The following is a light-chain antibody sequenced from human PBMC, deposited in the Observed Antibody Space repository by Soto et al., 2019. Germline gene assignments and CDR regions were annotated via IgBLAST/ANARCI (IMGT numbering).Light chain of an antibody. Sequence: DIVMTQSPDSLAVSLGERATINCKSSQSVLYSSNNKNYLAWYQQKPGQPPKLLISWASTRESGVPDRFSGSGSGTDFTLTISSLQAEDVAVYYGQQYYSTPYTFGQGTKLEIK. J-gene: IGKJ2*01. CDR3: QQYYSTPYT. CDR1: QSVLYSSNNKNY. CDR2: WAS. V-gene: IGKV4-1*01.